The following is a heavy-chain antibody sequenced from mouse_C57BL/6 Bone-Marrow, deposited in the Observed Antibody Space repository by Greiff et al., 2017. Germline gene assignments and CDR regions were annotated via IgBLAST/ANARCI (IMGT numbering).Heavy chain of an antibody. CDR1: GYTFTSYW. CDR3: ASSYGSSYGFAY. D-gene: IGHD1-1*01. Sequence: VQLQQPGAELVKPGASVKLSCKASGYTFTSYWMHWVKQRPGQGLEWIGMIHPNSGSTNYNEKFKSKATLTVDKSSSTAYMQLSSLTSEDSAVYYCASSYGSSYGFAYWGQGTLVTVSA. V-gene: IGHV1-64*01. CDR2: IHPNSGST. J-gene: IGHJ3*01.